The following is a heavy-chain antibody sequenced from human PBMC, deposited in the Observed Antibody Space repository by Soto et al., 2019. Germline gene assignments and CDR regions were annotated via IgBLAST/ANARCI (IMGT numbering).Heavy chain of an antibody. CDR1: GGTFSSYA. D-gene: IGHD3-22*01. J-gene: IGHJ4*02. V-gene: IGHV1-69*01. CDR3: ASAVVVNRGGLFFFDY. CDR2: IIPIFGTA. Sequence: QVQLVQSGAEVKKPGSSVKVSCKASGGTFSSYAISWVRQAPGQGLEWMGGIIPIFGTANYAQKFQGRVTIPADESTSTAYMELRSLRSEDTAVYYCASAVVVNRGGLFFFDYWGQGTLVTVSS.